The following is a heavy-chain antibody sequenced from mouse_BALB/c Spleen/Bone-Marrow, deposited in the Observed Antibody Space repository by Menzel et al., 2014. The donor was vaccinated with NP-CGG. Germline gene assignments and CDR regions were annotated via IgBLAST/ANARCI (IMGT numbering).Heavy chain of an antibody. CDR1: GFTFTDYY. CDR3: ARDRGLTYFDY. Sequence: EVNLVESGGGLVQPGGSLRLSCTTSGFTFTDYYMSWVRQPPGEALEWLGFIRNKANGYTTEYSASVKGRFTISRDNSQSILYLQMNTLRAEDSATYYCARDRGLTYFDYWGQVTTLTVSS. J-gene: IGHJ2*01. CDR2: IRNKANGYTT. V-gene: IGHV7-3*02. D-gene: IGHD2-4*01.